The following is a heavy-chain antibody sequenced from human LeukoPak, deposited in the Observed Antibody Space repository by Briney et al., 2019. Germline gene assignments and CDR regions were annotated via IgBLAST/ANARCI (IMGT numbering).Heavy chain of an antibody. Sequence: ASVKVSCTASGYTFTSYGISWVRQAPGHGLEWMGWISAYNGNTNYAQELQGRVTMTTDTSTSTAYMELRSLRADDTAVYCWASSESSSFDYWGQGTLVTVSS. CDR1: GYTFTSYG. V-gene: IGHV1-18*01. D-gene: IGHD6-13*01. J-gene: IGHJ4*02. CDR2: ISAYNGNT. CDR3: ASSESSSFDY.